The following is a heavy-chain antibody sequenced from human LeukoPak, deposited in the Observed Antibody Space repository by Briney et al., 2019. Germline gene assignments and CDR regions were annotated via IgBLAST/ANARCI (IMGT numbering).Heavy chain of an antibody. D-gene: IGHD3-22*01. J-gene: IGHJ5*02. CDR1: GFIVSDNY. CDR3: ARECYDSSGYRTYENWFDP. CDR2: IYPVGT. Sequence: GESLRLSCAASGFIVSDNYVTWVRQAPGKGLEWVSVIYPVGTYYAESVKGRFSISRDNSKNTVYLQMNSLRADDTAVYYCARECYDSSGYRTYENWFDPWGQGTLVTVSS. V-gene: IGHV3-53*01.